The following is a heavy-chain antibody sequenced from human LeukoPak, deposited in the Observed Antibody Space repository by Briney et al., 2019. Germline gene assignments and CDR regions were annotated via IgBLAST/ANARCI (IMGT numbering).Heavy chain of an antibody. D-gene: IGHD6-19*01. Sequence: SETLSLTCTVSGYSISSGYYWGWIRQPPGKGLEWIGSIYHSGSTYYNPSLKSRVAISVDTSKNQFSLKLSSVTAADTAVYYCARDWGFDSSGWYLRRSWFDPWGQGTLVTVSS. CDR3: ARDWGFDSSGWYLRRSWFDP. CDR2: IYHSGST. J-gene: IGHJ5*02. V-gene: IGHV4-38-2*02. CDR1: GYSISSGYY.